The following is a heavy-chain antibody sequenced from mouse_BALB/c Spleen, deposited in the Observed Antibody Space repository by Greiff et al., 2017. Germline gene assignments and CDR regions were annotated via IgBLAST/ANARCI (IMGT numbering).Heavy chain of an antibody. J-gene: IGHJ3*01. CDR1: GFTFSSYA. Sequence: EVQVVESGGGLVKPGGSLKLSCAASGFTFSSYAMSWVRQSPEKRLEWVAEISSGGSYTYYPDTVTGRFTISRDNAKNTLYLEMSSLRSEDTAMYYCAREGVSNYFAYWGQGTLVTVSA. CDR2: ISSGGSYT. CDR3: AREGVSNYFAY. D-gene: IGHD2-5*01. V-gene: IGHV5-9-4*01.